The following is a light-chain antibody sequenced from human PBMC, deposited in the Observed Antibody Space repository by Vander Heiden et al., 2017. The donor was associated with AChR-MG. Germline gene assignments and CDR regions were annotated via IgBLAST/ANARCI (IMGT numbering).Light chain of an antibody. V-gene: IGLV1-40*01. CDR3: QSYDSSLSGVV. Sequence: QSVLPLPPSVSRAPGQRVTMSCTGSSSNIGAGYDVHWYQQLPGTAPKLLIYGNSNRPSGVPDRFSGSKSGTSASLAITGLQAEDEADYYCQSYDSSLSGVVFGGGTKLTVL. CDR2: GNS. J-gene: IGLJ2*01. CDR1: SSNIGAGYD.